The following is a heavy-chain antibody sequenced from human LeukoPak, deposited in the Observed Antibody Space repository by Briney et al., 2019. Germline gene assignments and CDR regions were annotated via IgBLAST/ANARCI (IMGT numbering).Heavy chain of an antibody. J-gene: IGHJ3*02. CDR3: ARGGSYLSAFDI. Sequence: GGSLRLSCAASGFAFSASPMHWVRQPSGKGLGWISIIYSGGSTFYADSVKGRFTISRDNSKNTLYLQMNSLRAEDTAVYYCARGGSYLSAFDIWGQGTMVTVSS. V-gene: IGHV3-53*03. CDR2: IYSGGST. CDR1: GFAFSASP. D-gene: IGHD1-26*01.